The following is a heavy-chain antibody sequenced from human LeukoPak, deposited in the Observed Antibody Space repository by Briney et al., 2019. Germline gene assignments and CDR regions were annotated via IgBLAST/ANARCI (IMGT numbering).Heavy chain of an antibody. CDR1: GGSISSYY. V-gene: IGHV4-4*07. CDR2: IYTSGST. J-gene: IGHJ6*03. D-gene: IGHD6-13*01. Sequence: SETLSLTCTVSGGSISSYYWSWIRQPAGKGLEWIGRIYTSGSTNYNPSLKSRVTISVDKSKNQFSLKLSSVTAADTAVYYCARSYSSSSVVSYYYYYMDVWGKGTTVTVSS. CDR3: ARSYSSSSVVSYYYYYMDV.